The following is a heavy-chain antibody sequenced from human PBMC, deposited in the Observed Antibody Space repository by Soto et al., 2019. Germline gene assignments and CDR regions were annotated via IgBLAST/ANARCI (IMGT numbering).Heavy chain of an antibody. CDR2: VHYSGST. D-gene: IGHD3-22*01. J-gene: IGHJ4*02. CDR3: ARQHYYDSSGYYTWN. Sequence: SETLSLTCSVSGGSIMSNIYYWVWIRQPPGKGLEWIATVHYSGSTYYTPSLKNRVTISADTSNNQFSLRLNSVTAADTAVYYCARQHYYDSSGYYTWNWGQGTLVTVSS. V-gene: IGHV4-39*01. CDR1: GGSIMSNIYY.